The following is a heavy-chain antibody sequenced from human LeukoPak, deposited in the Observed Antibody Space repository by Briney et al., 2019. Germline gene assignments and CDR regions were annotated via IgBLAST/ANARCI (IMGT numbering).Heavy chain of an antibody. Sequence: GGSLRLSCTASGFTFGDYAMSWIRQAPGKGLEWVGFIRSKAYGETADYAASVKGRFTISRDHSKAIAYLQMNSLETEDTAVYHCTRDRGAYNLYDYWGQGTLVTVSS. CDR3: TRDRGAYNLYDY. CDR2: IRSKAYGETA. V-gene: IGHV3-49*03. J-gene: IGHJ4*02. CDR1: GFTFGDYA. D-gene: IGHD1-1*01.